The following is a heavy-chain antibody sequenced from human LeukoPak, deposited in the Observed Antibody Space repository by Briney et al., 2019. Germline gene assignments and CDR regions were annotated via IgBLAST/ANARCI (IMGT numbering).Heavy chain of an antibody. CDR1: GGSISSSSYY. J-gene: IGHJ5*02. Sequence: PSETLSLTCTVSGGSISSSSYYWGWIRQPPGKGLEWIGSIYYSGSTYYNPSLKSRVTISVDTSKNQFSLKLSSVTAADTAVYYCARDSSGVLMVYARGRFDPWGQGTLVTVSS. CDR3: ARDSSGVLMVYARGRFDP. D-gene: IGHD2-8*01. CDR2: IYYSGST. V-gene: IGHV4-39*07.